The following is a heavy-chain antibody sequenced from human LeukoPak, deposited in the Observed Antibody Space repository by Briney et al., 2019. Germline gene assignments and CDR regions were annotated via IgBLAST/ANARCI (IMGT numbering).Heavy chain of an antibody. J-gene: IGHJ4*02. CDR3: AKDKAAAGTSGFDY. D-gene: IGHD6-13*01. CDR1: GFTFDDYA. V-gene: IGHV3-9*01. CDR2: ISWNSGSI. Sequence: PGGSLRLSCAASGFTFDDYAMHWVRQAPGKGLEGVSGISWNSGSIGYEDSVKGRFTISRDNAKNSLYLQMNSLRAEDTALYYCAKDKAAAGTSGFDYWGQGTLVTVSS.